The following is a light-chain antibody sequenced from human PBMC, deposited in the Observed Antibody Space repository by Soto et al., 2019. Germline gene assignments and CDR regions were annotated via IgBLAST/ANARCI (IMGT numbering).Light chain of an antibody. J-gene: IGKJ3*01. CDR1: QTISNW. V-gene: IGKV1-5*01. CDR3: QQYNSYAFT. Sequence: DIQMTQSPSTLSASVGDRVTITCRASQTISNWLAWYQQKPGKAPKLLIYDAAKLESGVPSRFSGRGSGTEFTLTISSLQPDDFGTYYCQQYNSYAFTFGPGTKVDIK. CDR2: DAA.